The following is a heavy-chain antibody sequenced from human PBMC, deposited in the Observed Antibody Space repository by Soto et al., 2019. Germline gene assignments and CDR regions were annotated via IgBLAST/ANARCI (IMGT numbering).Heavy chain of an antibody. CDR3: SRGIAAAGTGGVDF. Sequence: ASVKVSCKASGYTFTSYDINWVRQATGQGLEWMGWMDPNSGNTGYAPKFQGRVTMTRNTSITTAYMELSSLRSEDTAIYYCSRGIAAAGTGGVDFWGQGTLVTVSS. D-gene: IGHD6-13*01. V-gene: IGHV1-8*01. J-gene: IGHJ4*02. CDR2: MDPNSGNT. CDR1: GYTFTSYD.